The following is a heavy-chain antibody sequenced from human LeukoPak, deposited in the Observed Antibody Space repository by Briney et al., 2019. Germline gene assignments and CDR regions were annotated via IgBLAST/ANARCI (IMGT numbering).Heavy chain of an antibody. CDR3: ARSIPATGTRNPFYYFDF. D-gene: IGHD6-13*01. CDR2: IYSDGRT. CDR1: EFTVSSNY. V-gene: IGHV3-53*01. Sequence: GGSLRLSCEVSEFTVSSNYMSWVRQAPGKGPEWVSIIYSDGRTYYTDSVKGRFTISRDNSKNTLYMQMNSLRAEDTAVYYCARSIPATGTRNPFYYFDFWGQGILVTVSS. J-gene: IGHJ4*02.